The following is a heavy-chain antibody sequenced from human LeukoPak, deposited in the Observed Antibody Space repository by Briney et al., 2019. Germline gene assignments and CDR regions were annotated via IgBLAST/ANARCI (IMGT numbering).Heavy chain of an antibody. Sequence: ASVKVSCKASGYTFTSYGISWVRQAPGQGLEWMGWMNPNSGNTGYAQKFQGRVTMTGNTSISTAYMELSSLGSEDTAVYYCARSTALVVVPAAIGYYGMDVWGQGTTVTVSS. V-gene: IGHV1-8*02. CDR2: MNPNSGNT. J-gene: IGHJ6*02. CDR1: GYTFTSYG. CDR3: ARSTALVVVPAAIGYYGMDV. D-gene: IGHD2-2*01.